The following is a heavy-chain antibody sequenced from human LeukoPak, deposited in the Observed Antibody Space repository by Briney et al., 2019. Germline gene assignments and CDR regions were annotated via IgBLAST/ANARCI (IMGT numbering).Heavy chain of an antibody. CDR3: ASGPPFLKYFEY. D-gene: IGHD3-3*01. CDR2: ISVGAEYI. V-gene: IGHV3-23*01. CDR1: RFTFSSYA. J-gene: IGHJ4*02. Sequence: PGGSLRLSCAASRFTFSSYAMSWVRQAPGKGLEWVSTISVGAEYIFYADSVKGRFTISRDDSNNALYLQMHSLRAEDTALYYCASGPPFLKYFEYWGQGTLVTVSS.